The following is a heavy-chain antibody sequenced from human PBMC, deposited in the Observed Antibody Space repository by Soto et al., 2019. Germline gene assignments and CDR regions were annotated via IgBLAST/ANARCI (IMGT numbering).Heavy chain of an antibody. CDR3: VRGGSNYAS. J-gene: IGHJ5*02. CDR1: GFTFSDSW. CDR2: IKPDESEK. D-gene: IGHD4-4*01. Sequence: EVQLVESGGGLVQPGGSLRLSCTASGFTFSDSWMTWVRQAPGKGLEWVARIKPDESEKKYADSVKGRFSISRDNAKKSMYLQMDNLRGEDTAVYYCVRGGSNYASWGQGTLVTVSS. V-gene: IGHV3-7*01.